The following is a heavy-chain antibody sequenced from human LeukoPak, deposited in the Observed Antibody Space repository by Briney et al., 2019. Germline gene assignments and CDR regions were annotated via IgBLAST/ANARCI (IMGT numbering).Heavy chain of an antibody. V-gene: IGHV1-3*01. CDR1: GYTLTSYA. D-gene: IGHD6-19*01. CDR2: INAGNGNT. Sequence: ASVKVSCKASGYTLTSYAMHWVRQAPGQRLEWMGWINAGNGNTKYSQKFQGRVTITRDTSASTAYMELSSLRSEDTAVYYCARDRSSGWLDFQHWGQGTLVTVSS. CDR3: ARDRSSGWLDFQH. J-gene: IGHJ1*01.